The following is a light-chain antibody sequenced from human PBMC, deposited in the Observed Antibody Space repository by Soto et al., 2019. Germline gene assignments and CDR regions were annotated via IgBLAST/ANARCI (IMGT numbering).Light chain of an antibody. J-gene: IGKJ1*01. CDR1: QSVSSW. Sequence: DIQMTQSPSTLSASVGDGVTITCRASQSVSSWLAWYQQKPGKAPKLLIYKASSLESGVPSRFSGSGSGTEFTLTISSLQPDDFATYYCQQYNSSLRTFGQGTKVEIK. CDR2: KAS. CDR3: QQYNSSLRT. V-gene: IGKV1-5*03.